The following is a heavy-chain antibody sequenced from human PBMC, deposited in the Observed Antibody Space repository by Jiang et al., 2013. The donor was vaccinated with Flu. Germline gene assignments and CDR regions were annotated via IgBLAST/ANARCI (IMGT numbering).Heavy chain of an antibody. V-gene: IGHV1-8*01. Sequence: GYTFTSYDINWVRQATGQGLEWMGWMNPNSGNTGYAQKFQGRVTMTRNTSISTAYMELSSLRSEDTAVYYCARGARASSGYYPDYWGQGTLVTVSS. CDR2: MNPNSGNT. D-gene: IGHD3-22*01. CDR1: GYTFTSYD. CDR3: ARGARASSGYYPDY. J-gene: IGHJ4*02.